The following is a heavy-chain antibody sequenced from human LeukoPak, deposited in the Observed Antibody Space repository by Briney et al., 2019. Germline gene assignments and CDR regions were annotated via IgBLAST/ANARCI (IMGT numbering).Heavy chain of an antibody. J-gene: IGHJ4*02. V-gene: IGHV3-23*01. CDR2: ISGSGGST. CDR3: AKKQAYCGGDCEPSFDY. Sequence: GGSLRLSCAASGFTFSSYAMSWVRQAPGKGLEWVSAISGSGGSTYYADSVKGRFTISRDNSKNTLCLQMNSLRAEDTAVYYCAKKQAYCGGDCEPSFDYWGQGTLVTVSS. CDR1: GFTFSSYA. D-gene: IGHD2-21*01.